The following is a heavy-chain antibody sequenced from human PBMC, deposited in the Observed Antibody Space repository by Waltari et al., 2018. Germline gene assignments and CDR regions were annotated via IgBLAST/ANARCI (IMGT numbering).Heavy chain of an antibody. CDR1: GYTLTELS. CDR2: FDPEDGET. V-gene: IGHV1-24*01. D-gene: IGHD3-16*02. J-gene: IGHJ4*02. Sequence: QVQLVQSGAEVKKPGASVKVSCKVSGYTLTELSMHWVRQAPGTGLEWMGGFDPEDGETIYAQKFQGRVTMTEDTSTDTAYMELSSLRSEDTAVYYCATAKDPYDYVWGSYRPPHYWGQGTLVTVSS. CDR3: ATAKDPYDYVWGSYRPPHY.